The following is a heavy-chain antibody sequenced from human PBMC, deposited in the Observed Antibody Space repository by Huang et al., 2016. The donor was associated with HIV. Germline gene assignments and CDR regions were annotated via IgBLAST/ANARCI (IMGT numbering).Heavy chain of an antibody. Sequence: QVRLQESGPGLVKPSETLSLSCTVSGDSVSSHYWGWIRHPPGKGLEWIGTVYASGTTKYNPRLKRRITRSVDTSKNGFSLNITSVSAADTAMYFCVRDQGRLAVGGIDNWFDPWGQGALVTVSS. J-gene: IGHJ5*02. CDR3: VRDQGRLAVGGIDNWFDP. V-gene: IGHV4-59*02. D-gene: IGHD6-19*01. CDR1: GDSVSSHY. CDR2: VYASGTT.